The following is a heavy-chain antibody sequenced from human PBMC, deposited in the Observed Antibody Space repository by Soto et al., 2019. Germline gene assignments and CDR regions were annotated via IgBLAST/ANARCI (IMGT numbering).Heavy chain of an antibody. Sequence: SVKVSCKASGGTFSSYAISWVRQAPGQGLEWMGGIIPIFGTANYAQKFQGRVTITADESTNTAYMEPSSLRSEDTAVYYCATDPPHLAYAFDIWGQGTMVTVSS. CDR3: ATDPPHLAYAFDI. CDR1: GGTFSSYA. V-gene: IGHV1-69*13. CDR2: IIPIFGTA. J-gene: IGHJ3*02. D-gene: IGHD2-15*01.